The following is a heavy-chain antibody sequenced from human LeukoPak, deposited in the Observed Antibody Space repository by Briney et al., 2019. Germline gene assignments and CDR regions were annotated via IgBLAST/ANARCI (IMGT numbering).Heavy chain of an antibody. CDR2: INSDGSTT. CDR3: ARGHYYDPTGY. CDR1: EFTFSSYW. D-gene: IGHD3-22*01. J-gene: IGHJ4*02. V-gene: IGHV3-74*01. Sequence: GGSLRPSCAASEFTFSSYWMHWVRQAPGKGLVWVSRINSDGSTTTYADSVKGRFTISRHNSKNTLYLQMNSLRAEDTAVYYCARGHYYDPTGYWGQGTLVTVSS.